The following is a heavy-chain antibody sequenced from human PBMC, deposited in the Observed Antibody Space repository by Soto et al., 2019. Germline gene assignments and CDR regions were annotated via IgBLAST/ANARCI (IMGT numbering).Heavy chain of an antibody. Sequence: EMQLLESGGASVQPGGSLRLSCAASGFSFGTFVMTWFRQAPGGGLEWVASITDSGYTASYAETVEGRFTVSRDNSKTTLYLQISSLRTEDTAVYYCAKDRLYSSLWSPHPLYGMDVWGQGSPVTVSS. CDR2: ITDSGYTA. D-gene: IGHD6-13*01. J-gene: IGHJ6*02. CDR1: GFSFGTFV. V-gene: IGHV3-23*01. CDR3: AKDRLYSSLWSPHPLYGMDV.